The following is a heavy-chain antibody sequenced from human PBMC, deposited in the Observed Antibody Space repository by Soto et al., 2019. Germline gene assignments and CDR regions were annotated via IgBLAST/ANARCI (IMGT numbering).Heavy chain of an antibody. Sequence: QVQLVQSGAEVKKPGSSVKVSCKASGGTFSSYTISWVRQAPGQGLEWRGRIIPILGIANYAQKFQGRVTITADKSTSTAYMELSSLRSEDTAVYYCARVGRYCSGGSCHNWFDPWGQGTLVTVSS. V-gene: IGHV1-69*02. J-gene: IGHJ5*02. CDR1: GGTFSSYT. CDR3: ARVGRYCSGGSCHNWFDP. CDR2: IIPILGIA. D-gene: IGHD2-15*01.